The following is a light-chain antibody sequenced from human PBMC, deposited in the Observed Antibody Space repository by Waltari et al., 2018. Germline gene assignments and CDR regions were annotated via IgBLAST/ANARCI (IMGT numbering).Light chain of an antibody. CDR1: QSLLDTDDGITY. V-gene: IGKV2-40*01. CDR3: MQRVKIPYT. Sequence: DIVMTQTPLSLPVSPGEPASISCTSSQSLLDTDDGITYLDWYLQKPGQSPQLLIYTLSYRPSGVPDRFSGSGSGTDFTLKISRVEAEDAGVYYCMQRVKIPYTFGQGTILEIK. CDR2: TLS. J-gene: IGKJ2*01.